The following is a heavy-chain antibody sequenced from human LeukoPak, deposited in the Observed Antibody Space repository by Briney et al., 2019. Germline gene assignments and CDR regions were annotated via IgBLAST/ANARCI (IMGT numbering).Heavy chain of an antibody. CDR2: IYYSGST. CDR3: ARAPSYDFWSGYYWFDP. V-gene: IGHV4-59*01. D-gene: IGHD3-3*01. CDR1: GGSISSYY. J-gene: IGHJ5*02. Sequence: PSETLSLTCTVSGGSISSYYWSWIRQPPGKGLEWIGYIYYSGSTNYNPSLKSRVTRSVDTSKNQFSLKLSSVTAADTAVYYCARAPSYDFWSGYYWFDPWGQGTLVSVSS.